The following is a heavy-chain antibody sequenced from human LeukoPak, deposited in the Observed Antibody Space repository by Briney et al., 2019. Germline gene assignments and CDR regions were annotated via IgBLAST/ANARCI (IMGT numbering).Heavy chain of an antibody. V-gene: IGHV4-59*01. Sequence: SETLSLTCTVSGGSISSYYWSWIRQPPGKGLEWIGYIYYSGSTIYNPSLKSRVTISVDTSKNQFSLKLSSVTAADTAVYYCAIPTVVTPFAFDIWGQGTMVTVSS. CDR3: AIPTVVTPFAFDI. J-gene: IGHJ3*02. CDR2: IYYSGST. D-gene: IGHD4-23*01. CDR1: GGSISSYY.